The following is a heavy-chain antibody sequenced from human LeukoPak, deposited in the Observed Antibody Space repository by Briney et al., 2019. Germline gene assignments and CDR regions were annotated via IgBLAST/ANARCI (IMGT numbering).Heavy chain of an antibody. Sequence: SETLSLTCTVSGGSISSYYWSWIRQPAGKGLEWIGRIYTSGSTNYNPSLKSRVTISVDTSKNQFSLKLSSVTAADTAVYYCARDREYCSSTSCSGNGFDPWGQGTLVTVSS. J-gene: IGHJ5*02. D-gene: IGHD2-2*01. V-gene: IGHV4-4*07. CDR1: GGSISSYY. CDR3: ARDREYCSSTSCSGNGFDP. CDR2: IYTSGST.